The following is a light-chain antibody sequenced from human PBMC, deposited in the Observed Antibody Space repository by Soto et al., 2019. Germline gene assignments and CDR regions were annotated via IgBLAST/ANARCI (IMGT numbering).Light chain of an antibody. CDR3: QQYNNLPF. J-gene: IGKJ5*01. CDR2: GAS. Sequence: EIVMTQSPATLSVSPGERATLSCRASQSVSSNLAWYQQKPGQAPRLLIYGASTRATGIPARFSGSGSGTEFTLTISSLQSEDFAVYYCQQYNNLPFFGQGTRLEI. CDR1: QSVSSN. V-gene: IGKV3-15*01.